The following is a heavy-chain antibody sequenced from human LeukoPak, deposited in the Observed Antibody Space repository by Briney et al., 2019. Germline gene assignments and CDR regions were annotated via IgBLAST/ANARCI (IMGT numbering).Heavy chain of an antibody. CDR1: GFTLSRYW. CDR3: ARDQLGDGDYLFDS. V-gene: IGHV3-74*01. CDR2: INGDGSST. Sequence: GGSLRLSCAASGFTLSRYWMPWVRQAPGKGPVWVSRINGDGSSTTYADSVKGRFTISRDNARNTLFLQMNSLRAEDTAVYYCARDQLGDGDYLFDSWGQGILVTVSS. D-gene: IGHD4-17*01. J-gene: IGHJ4*02.